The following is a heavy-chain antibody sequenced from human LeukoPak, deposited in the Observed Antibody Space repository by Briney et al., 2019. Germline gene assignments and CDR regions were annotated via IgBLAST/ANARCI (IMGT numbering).Heavy chain of an antibody. D-gene: IGHD7-27*01. CDR2: LYYSGST. V-gene: IGHV4-39*01. Sequence: SETLSLTCTVSGGSISTSIYDWGWIRQPPGKGLVWIGSLYYSGSTYYNPSLKSRVSISVDTSKNQFSLKLSSVTAADTAVYYCARQSSFNWVYFDYWGQGTLVTVSS. CDR3: ARQSSFNWVYFDY. CDR1: GGSISTSIYD. J-gene: IGHJ4*02.